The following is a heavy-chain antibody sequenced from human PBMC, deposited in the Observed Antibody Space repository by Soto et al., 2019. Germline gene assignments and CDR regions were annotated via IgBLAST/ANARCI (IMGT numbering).Heavy chain of an antibody. D-gene: IGHD2-2*01. CDR1: GGSISSYY. V-gene: IGHV4-59*01. CDR2: IYYSGST. Sequence: SETLSLTCTVSGGSISSYYWSWIQQPPGKGLEWIGYIYYSGSTNYNPSLKSRVTISVDTSKNQFSLKLSSVTAADTTVYYCARTYCSSTSCYVWWFDPWGQGTLVTVSS. J-gene: IGHJ5*02. CDR3: ARTYCSSTSCYVWWFDP.